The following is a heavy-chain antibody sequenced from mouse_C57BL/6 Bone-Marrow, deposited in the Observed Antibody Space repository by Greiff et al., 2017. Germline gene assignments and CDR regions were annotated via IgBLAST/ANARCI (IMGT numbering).Heavy chain of an antibody. V-gene: IGHV1-50*01. Sequence: VQLQQSGAELVKPGASVKLSCKASGYTFTSYWMQWVKQRPGQGLEWIGEIDPSDSYTNYNQKFKGKATLTVDTSSSTAYMQLSSLTSEDSAVYYCAREDTTDAYWGQGTLVTVSA. CDR3: AREDTTDAY. CDR1: GYTFTSYW. J-gene: IGHJ3*01. D-gene: IGHD1-1*01. CDR2: IDPSDSYT.